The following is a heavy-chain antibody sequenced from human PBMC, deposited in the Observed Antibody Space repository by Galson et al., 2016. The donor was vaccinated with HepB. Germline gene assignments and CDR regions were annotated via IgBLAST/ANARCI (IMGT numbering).Heavy chain of an antibody. D-gene: IGHD1-26*01. J-gene: IGHJ4*02. CDR1: GGTFSSDA. Sequence: SVKVSCKASGGTFSSDAISWVRQAPGQGLEWMGGIIPMFGRPNYAQKFQGRVTITADTSTNTAYMELSRLRSEDTAVFYCARDAYSGRTRKFDYWGQGTLVTVSS. V-gene: IGHV1-69*06. CDR3: ARDAYSGRTRKFDY. CDR2: IIPMFGRP.